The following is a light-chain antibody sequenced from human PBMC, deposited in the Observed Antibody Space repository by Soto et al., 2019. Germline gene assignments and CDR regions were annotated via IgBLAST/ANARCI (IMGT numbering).Light chain of an antibody. CDR1: QSVSSY. J-gene: IGKJ1*01. Sequence: EIVLTQSAAALSLSPGERATLSCRASQSVSSYLAWYQQKPGQAPRLLIYDASNRATGIPARFSGSGSGTDFTLTISSLEPEDFAVYYCQQYGSSPQRTFGQGTKVDIK. CDR2: DAS. CDR3: QQYGSSPQRT. V-gene: IGKV3-11*01.